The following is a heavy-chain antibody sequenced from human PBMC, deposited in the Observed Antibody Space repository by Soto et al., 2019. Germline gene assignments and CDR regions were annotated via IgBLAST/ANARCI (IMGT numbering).Heavy chain of an antibody. CDR2: IYYSGST. CDR3: ALYDSSGYPDFDI. CDR1: GGSVGSGSYY. V-gene: IGHV4-61*01. J-gene: IGHJ3*02. D-gene: IGHD3-22*01. Sequence: SETLSLTCTVSGGSVGSGSYYWSWIRQPPGKGLEWIGYIYYSGSTNYNPSLKSRVTISVDTSKNQFSLKLSSVTAADTAVYYCALYDSSGYPDFDIWGQGTMVTVSS.